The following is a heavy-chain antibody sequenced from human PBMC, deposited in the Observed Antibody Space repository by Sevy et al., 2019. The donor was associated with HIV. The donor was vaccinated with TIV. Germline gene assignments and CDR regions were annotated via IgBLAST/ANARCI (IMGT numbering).Heavy chain of an antibody. D-gene: IGHD5-18*01. CDR1: GFRFSDFY. CDR3: ARGMGWIQTWLPDY. CDR2: SSPSCVTK. J-gene: IGHJ4*02. V-gene: IGHV3-11*01. Sequence: GGSLRLSCETSGFRFSDFYMSWIRLAPGKGLECVAYSSPSCVTKYYGDSVKGRFTISRDFAKNSLSLQMNSLKAEDTAVYYCARGMGWIQTWLPDYWGQGTLVTVSS.